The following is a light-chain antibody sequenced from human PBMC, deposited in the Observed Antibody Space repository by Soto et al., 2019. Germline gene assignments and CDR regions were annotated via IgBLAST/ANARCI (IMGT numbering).Light chain of an antibody. J-gene: IGKJ5*01. Sequence: DIQMTQSPSSLSASLGYRVTITCQASQDISNYLNWYQQKPGKAPKLLIYDASNLETGVPSRFSGSGSGTDFTFTISSLQPEDIATYYCQQYDNLLTFGQGTRLGIK. V-gene: IGKV1-33*01. CDR3: QQYDNLLT. CDR1: QDISNY. CDR2: DAS.